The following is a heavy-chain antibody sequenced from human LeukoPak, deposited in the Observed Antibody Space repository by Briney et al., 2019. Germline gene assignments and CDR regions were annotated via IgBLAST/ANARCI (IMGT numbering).Heavy chain of an antibody. D-gene: IGHD2-15*01. CDR2: INDGGDTK. J-gene: IGHJ5*01. CDR1: GFMFSDYY. Sequence: GGSLRLSCEASGFMFSDYYMSWIRQIPGKGLECVASINDGGDTKYYADSVKGRFTISRDNAKNSLSLEMNSLRAEDTAIYYCATNKKNGYCSGDGCLNWFDPWGQGTLVIVSA. CDR3: ATNKKNGYCSGDGCLNWFDP. V-gene: IGHV3-11*04.